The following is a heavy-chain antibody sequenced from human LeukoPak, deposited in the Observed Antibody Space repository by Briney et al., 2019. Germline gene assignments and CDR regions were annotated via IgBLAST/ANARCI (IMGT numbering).Heavy chain of an antibody. J-gene: IGHJ6*02. D-gene: IGHD3-3*01. CDR2: IKQDGSER. CDR3: ARARTIFGVVISGMDV. V-gene: IGHV3-7*01. CDR1: GFTFSTYW. Sequence: GGSLRLSCAASGFTFSTYWMSWVRQAPGKGLEWVAKIKQDGSERYYVDSVKGRFTISRDNAKKSLFLQMNSLRAEDTAVYYCARARTIFGVVISGMDVWGRGTTVTVSS.